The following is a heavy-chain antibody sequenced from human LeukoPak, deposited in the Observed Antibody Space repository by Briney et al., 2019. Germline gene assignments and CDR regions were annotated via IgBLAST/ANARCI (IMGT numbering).Heavy chain of an antibody. Sequence: ASVKVSCKASGYTFTGYHIQWVRQAPGQGLEWMGWINPNSGGTNYAQKFQGRVTMTRDTSISTAYMELSRLRSDDTAVYYCARVLEQQLFDFDYWGQGTLVTVSS. D-gene: IGHD6-13*01. CDR2: INPNSGGT. CDR3: ARVLEQQLFDFDY. J-gene: IGHJ4*02. CDR1: GYTFTGYH. V-gene: IGHV1-2*02.